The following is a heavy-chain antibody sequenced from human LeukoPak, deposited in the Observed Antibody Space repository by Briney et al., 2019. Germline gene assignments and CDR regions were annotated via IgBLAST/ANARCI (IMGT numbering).Heavy chain of an antibody. D-gene: IGHD2-15*01. V-gene: IGHV3-23*01. CDR3: AKGVGYCSGGSCQQFDY. Sequence: GGTLRVSYAASGFTFSSYGMSWVRQAPGKGLEWVSAISGSGGSTYYADSVKGRFTISRDNSKNTLYLQMNSLRAEDTAVYYCAKGVGYCSGGSCQQFDYWGQGTLVTVSS. CDR1: GFTFSSYG. CDR2: ISGSGGST. J-gene: IGHJ4*02.